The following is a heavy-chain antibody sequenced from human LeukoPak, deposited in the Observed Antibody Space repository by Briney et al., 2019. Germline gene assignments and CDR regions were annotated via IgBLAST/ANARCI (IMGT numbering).Heavy chain of an antibody. CDR1: GGSISSSDYY. CDR2: INYSGST. V-gene: IGHV4-39*01. Sequence: SETLSPTCTVSGGSISSSDYYWGWIRQPPGKGLEWIGSINYSGSTYYNPSLKSRATTSVDTSKNQFSLKLSSVTAADTAVYYCARTPPNRYSGYDYRLVYFDYWGQGTLVTVSS. CDR3: ARTPPNRYSGYDYRLVYFDY. J-gene: IGHJ4*02. D-gene: IGHD5-12*01.